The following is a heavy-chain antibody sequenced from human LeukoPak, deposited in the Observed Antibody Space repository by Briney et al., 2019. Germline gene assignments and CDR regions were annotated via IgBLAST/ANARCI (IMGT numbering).Heavy chain of an antibody. CDR2: IYHTGST. CDR3: ASRKLGNDY. CDR1: GGSVSDYY. J-gene: IGHJ4*02. D-gene: IGHD7-27*01. V-gene: IGHV4-59*02. Sequence: SESLSLTCTISGGSVSDYYWSWIRQSPGKGLEWIGYIYHTGSTSYSPSLKSRVTISADTSQNQFSLRLSSVTAADTAVYYCASRKLGNDYWGQGTLVTVSS.